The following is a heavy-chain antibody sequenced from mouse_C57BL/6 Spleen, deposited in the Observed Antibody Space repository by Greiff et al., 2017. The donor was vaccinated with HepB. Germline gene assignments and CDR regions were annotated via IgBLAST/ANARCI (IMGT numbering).Heavy chain of an antibody. CDR1: GYTFTSYT. D-gene: IGHD2-5*01. V-gene: IGHV1-4*01. CDR3: ARPYSNYGDYAMDY. CDR2: INPSSGYT. J-gene: IGHJ4*01. Sequence: QVHVKQSGAELARPGASVKMSCKASGYTFTSYTMHWVKQRPGQGLEWIGYINPSSGYTKYNQKFKDKATLTADKSSSTAYMQQSSLTSEDSAVYYCARPYSNYGDYAMDYWGQGTSVTVSS.